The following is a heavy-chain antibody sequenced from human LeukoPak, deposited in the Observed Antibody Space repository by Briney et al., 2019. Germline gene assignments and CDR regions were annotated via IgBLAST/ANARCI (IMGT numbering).Heavy chain of an antibody. CDR2: INTDGGST. Sequence: GGSLRLSCAASGFTFSSYWMHWVRQAPGKGLVWVSRINTDGGSTSYAVSVRGRFTISRDNAKNTVYLQMNSLRAEDTAVYYCARDLTGAVFDFWGQGTLVTVSS. CDR1: GFTFSSYW. D-gene: IGHD1-26*01. V-gene: IGHV3-74*01. J-gene: IGHJ4*02. CDR3: ARDLTGAVFDF.